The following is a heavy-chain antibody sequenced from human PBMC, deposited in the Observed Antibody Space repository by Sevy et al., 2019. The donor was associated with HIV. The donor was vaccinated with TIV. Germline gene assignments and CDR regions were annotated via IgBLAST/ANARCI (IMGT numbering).Heavy chain of an antibody. Sequence: GGSLRLSCAASGFTFSSYSMNWVRQAPGKGLEWVSYISSSSSTIYYADSVKGRFTISRDNAKNSLYLQINSLRAEDAAVYYCARGGSSGYRGGTYYFDYWGQGTLVTVSS. CDR3: ARGGSSGYRGGTYYFDY. J-gene: IGHJ4*02. CDR2: ISSSSSTI. D-gene: IGHD1-26*01. CDR1: GFTFSSYS. V-gene: IGHV3-48*01.